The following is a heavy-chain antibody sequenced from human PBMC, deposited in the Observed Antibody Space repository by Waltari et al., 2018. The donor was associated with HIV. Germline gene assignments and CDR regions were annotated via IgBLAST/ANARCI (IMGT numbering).Heavy chain of an antibody. V-gene: IGHV1-24*01. Sequence: VQLVQHGAEVKKPGASVKVSCKVSDYTFTELTIQWVRQAPGKGLEWLGSFDPQHGETIYAEEFQGRVSMTGDTSANTASMELRSLRSGDTAVYYCATDAGDLRFGAFDVWGQGTVVTVSS. CDR3: ATDAGDLRFGAFDV. CDR1: DYTFTELT. D-gene: IGHD3-10*01. J-gene: IGHJ3*01. CDR2: FDPQHGET.